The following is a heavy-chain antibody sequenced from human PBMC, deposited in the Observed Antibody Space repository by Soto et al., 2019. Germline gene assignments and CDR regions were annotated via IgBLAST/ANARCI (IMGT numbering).Heavy chain of an antibody. J-gene: IGHJ4*02. D-gene: IGHD5-12*01. Sequence: PGGSLRLSCAVSGFTFNSYAMSWVRQAPGKGLEWVADISGSGGTTYYADSAKGRFTISRDNSKNTLYLHMNSLRAEDTAVYYCARKGGYDHYYFADWGQGTLVTVSS. CDR3: ARKGGYDHYYFAD. CDR2: ISGSGGTT. CDR1: GFTFNSYA. V-gene: IGHV3-23*01.